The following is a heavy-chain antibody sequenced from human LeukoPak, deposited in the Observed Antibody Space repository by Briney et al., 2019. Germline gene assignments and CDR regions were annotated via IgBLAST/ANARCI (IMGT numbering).Heavy chain of an antibody. D-gene: IGHD3-22*01. CDR3: ARETRITMIVVVRDGMDV. J-gene: IGHJ6*02. V-gene: IGHV1-18*01. CDR2: ISAYNGNT. CDR1: GYTFTSYG. Sequence: ASVKVSCKASGYTFTSYGISWVRQAPGQGLEWMGWISAYNGNTNCAQKLQGRVTMTTDTSTGTAYMELRSLRSDDTAVYYCARETRITMIVVVRDGMDVWGQGTTVTVSS.